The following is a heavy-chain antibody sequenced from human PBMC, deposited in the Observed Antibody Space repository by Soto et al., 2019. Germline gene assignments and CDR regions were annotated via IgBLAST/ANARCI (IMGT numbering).Heavy chain of an antibody. CDR2: IDPSDSQT. CDR1: GYSFAGYW. Sequence: GESLKISCKGSGYSFAGYWITWVRQKPGKGLEWMGRIDPSDSQTYYSPSFRGHVTISVTKSITTVFLQWSSLRASDTAMYYCARQIYDSDTGPIFQYYFDSWGQRTSVTVSS. D-gene: IGHD3-22*01. J-gene: IGHJ4*02. CDR3: ARQIYDSDTGPIFQYYFDS. V-gene: IGHV5-10-1*01.